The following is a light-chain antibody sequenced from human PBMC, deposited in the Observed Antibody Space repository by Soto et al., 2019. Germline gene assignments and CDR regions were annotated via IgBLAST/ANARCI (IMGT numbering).Light chain of an antibody. CDR3: QQYNSYWT. CDR1: QSIIIW. CDR2: DAS. Sequence: DIQMTQSPSTLSASVGDRVTITCRASQSIIIWLAWYQQKPGKAPKLLIYDASSLESGVPSRFSGSGSGTEFTLTISSLQPDDFATYYCQQYNSYWTFGQGTKVDIK. J-gene: IGKJ1*01. V-gene: IGKV1-5*01.